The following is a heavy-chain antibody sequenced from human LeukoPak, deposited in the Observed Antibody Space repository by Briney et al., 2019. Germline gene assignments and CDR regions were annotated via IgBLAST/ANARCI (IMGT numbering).Heavy chain of an antibody. D-gene: IGHD6-19*01. J-gene: IGHJ4*02. Sequence: GGSLRLSCAASGFTFSSYAMSWVRQTPGKGLEWVSGISGSGGSTYYADSVKGRFTISRDNSKNTLYLQMNSLRAEDTAIYYCAKMPVSYSSGWSTFDYWGQGTLVTVSS. V-gene: IGHV3-23*01. CDR2: ISGSGGST. CDR1: GFTFSSYA. CDR3: AKMPVSYSSGWSTFDY.